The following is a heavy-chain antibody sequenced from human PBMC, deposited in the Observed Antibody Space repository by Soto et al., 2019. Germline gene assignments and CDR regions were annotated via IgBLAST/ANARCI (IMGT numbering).Heavy chain of an antibody. D-gene: IGHD1-1*01. V-gene: IGHV3-30-3*01. J-gene: IGHJ4*02. CDR2: ISSDGYSR. Sequence: GRSLRLFCAASGFNFSNSVMHGIRQATGKGLEWVAAISSDGYSRYYSDSLQGRFTVSRDNAVQPLSLQMHSRRPEDTGVYFCARAPTSRFEYWGQGSLVTVSS. CDR3: ARAPTSRFEY. CDR1: GFNFSNSV.